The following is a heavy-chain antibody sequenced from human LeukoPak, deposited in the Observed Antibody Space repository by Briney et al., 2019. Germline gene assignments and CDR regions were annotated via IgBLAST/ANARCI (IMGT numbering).Heavy chain of an antibody. CDR2: IYYTGST. CDR1: GGSISSSSYY. J-gene: IGHJ4*02. V-gene: IGHV4-39*07. CDR3: AREQWLVLDY. D-gene: IGHD6-19*01. Sequence: SETLSLTCTVSGGSISSSSYYWGWIRQPPGKGLEWIGNIYYTGSTYYNPSLKSRVTISVDTSKNQFSLKLSSVTAADTAVYYCAREQWLVLDYWGQGTLVTVSS.